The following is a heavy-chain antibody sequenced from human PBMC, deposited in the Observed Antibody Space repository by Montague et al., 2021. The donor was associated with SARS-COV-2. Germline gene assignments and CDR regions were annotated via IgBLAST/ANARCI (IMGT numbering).Heavy chain of an antibody. V-gene: IGHV4-39*01. J-gene: IGHJ3*02. Sequence: SETLSLTCTVSGGSITRNYYWGWIRQPPGKGLEWVGNIYYSGTTFIHPSLESRVTISVNASKNQFSLHLTSVTAADTAVYYCARPLVRGVPKAFDIWGQGALVIVSS. CDR2: IYYSGTT. D-gene: IGHD3-10*01. CDR1: GGSITRNYY. CDR3: ARPLVRGVPKAFDI.